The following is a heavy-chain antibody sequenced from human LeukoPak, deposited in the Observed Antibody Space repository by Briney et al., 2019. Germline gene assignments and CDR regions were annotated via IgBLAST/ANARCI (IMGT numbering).Heavy chain of an antibody. CDR2: FFYSGST. J-gene: IGHJ6*03. V-gene: IGHV4-59*01. CDR3: ARGSRGYGGTLDPYMDV. Sequence: PSETLSLTCTVSGGSISPYYWSWIRQPPGKGLEWIGYFFYSGSTNYNPSLKSRVIISIDTSKNQISLSLSSVTAADTAVYYCARGSRGYGGTLDPYMDVWGKGTTVTISS. CDR1: GGSISPYY. D-gene: IGHD4-23*01.